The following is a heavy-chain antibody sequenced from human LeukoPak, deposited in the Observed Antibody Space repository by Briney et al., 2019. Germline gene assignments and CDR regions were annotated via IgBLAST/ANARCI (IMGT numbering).Heavy chain of an antibody. CDR3: VRGYCSGGTCYLDY. Sequence: GGSLRLSCTASGFTFSDSYMSWIRQAPGRGLEWVSSISSSSSYIYYADSLKGRFTISRDNAKNSLYLQVNSLRAEDTAVYFCVRGYCSGGTCYLDYWGQGTLVTVSS. J-gene: IGHJ4*02. CDR2: ISSSSSYI. V-gene: IGHV3-11*06. CDR1: GFTFSDSY. D-gene: IGHD2-15*01.